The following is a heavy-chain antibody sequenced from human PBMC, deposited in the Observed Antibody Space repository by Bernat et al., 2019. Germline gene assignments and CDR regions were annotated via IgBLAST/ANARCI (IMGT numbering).Heavy chain of an antibody. D-gene: IGHD3-10*01. J-gene: IGHJ6*02. CDR3: AREVGTMVRGHHLRDYYGMDV. Sequence: QVQLVQSGAEVKKPGSSVKVSCKASGGTFSSYAISWVRQAPGQGLEWMGRIIPILGIANYAQKFQGRVTITADKSTSTAYMELSSLRSEDTAVYYCAREVGTMVRGHHLRDYYGMDVWGQGTTVTVSS. V-gene: IGHV1-69*04. CDR1: GGTFSSYA. CDR2: IIPILGIA.